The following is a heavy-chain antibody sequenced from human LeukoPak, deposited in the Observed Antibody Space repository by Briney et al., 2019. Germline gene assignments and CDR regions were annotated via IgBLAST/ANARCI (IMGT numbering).Heavy chain of an antibody. J-gene: IGHJ3*02. V-gene: IGHV3-53*03. CDR1: GLTVSDSY. D-gene: IGHD2-15*01. CDR2: LYRDDAA. CDR3: VSGYCRGARCHAFAFDI. Sequence: GGSLRLSCAASGLTVSDSYMNWVRQPAGKGLEWVSVLYRDDAAYYAESVKGRFTISRDSAKNTLDLQMSSLRGEDTGIYYCVSGYCRGARCHAFAFDIWGQGTMVTVSS.